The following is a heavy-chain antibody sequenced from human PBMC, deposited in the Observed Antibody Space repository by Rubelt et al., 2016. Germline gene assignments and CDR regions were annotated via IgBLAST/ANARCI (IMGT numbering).Heavy chain of an antibody. CDR1: GFTVSTNY. V-gene: IGHV3-66*01. CDR2: IDDGGSP. J-gene: IGHJ5*02. CDR3: ARGAGRFDP. Sequence: VGYGGGLVQPGGSLRLSCVVSGFTVSTNYMNWVRQAPGKGLEWVSVIDDGGSPTYADSVEGRFTISRDNSKNTVYLHMSSLGVEDTAVYFCARGAGRFDPWGQGTLVTVSS. D-gene: IGHD6-13*01.